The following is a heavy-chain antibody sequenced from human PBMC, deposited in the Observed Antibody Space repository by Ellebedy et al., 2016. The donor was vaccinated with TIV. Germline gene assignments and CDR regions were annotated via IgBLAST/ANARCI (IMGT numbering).Heavy chain of an antibody. Sequence: SETLSLTCAVYGGSFSGYYWSWIRQPPGKGLEWIGYIYYSGSTYYNPSLKSRVTISVDTSKNQFSLKLSSVTAADTAVYYCARVHGAANFDYWGQGTLVTVSS. CDR3: ARVHGAANFDY. V-gene: IGHV4-34*09. D-gene: IGHD2-15*01. J-gene: IGHJ4*02. CDR2: IYYSGST. CDR1: GGSFSGYY.